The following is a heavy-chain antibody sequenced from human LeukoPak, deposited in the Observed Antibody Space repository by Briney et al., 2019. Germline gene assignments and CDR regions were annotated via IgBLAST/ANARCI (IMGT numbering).Heavy chain of an antibody. CDR1: GFTFSSYS. CDR3: ARAGGSTVSHSDY. V-gene: IGHV3-21*01. Sequence: GGSLRLSCAASGFTFSSYSMNWIRQAPGKGLEWVSSISSSTSYIYYADSVKGRLTISKDNAKNSLYLQMNSLRAEDTAVYYCARAGGSTVSHSDYWGQGTLVTVSS. D-gene: IGHD4-17*01. CDR2: ISSSTSYI. J-gene: IGHJ4*02.